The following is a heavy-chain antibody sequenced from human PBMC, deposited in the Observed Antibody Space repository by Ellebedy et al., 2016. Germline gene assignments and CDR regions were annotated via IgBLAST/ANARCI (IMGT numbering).Heavy chain of an antibody. CDR2: ISASGIHT. V-gene: IGHV3-23*01. Sequence: GESLKISCAASGFTFGSNVMVWVRQAPGKGLEWVSTISASGIHTYYADFVRGRFTIPRDNSKSTLDLQMSSLSAEDTAVYFCARRNDLSDLDYWGQGTLVTVSS. CDR3: ARRNDLSDLDY. D-gene: IGHD2-21*01. CDR1: GFTFGSNV. J-gene: IGHJ4*02.